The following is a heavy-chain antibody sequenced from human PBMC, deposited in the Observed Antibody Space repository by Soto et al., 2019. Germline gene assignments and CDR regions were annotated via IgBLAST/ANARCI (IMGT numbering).Heavy chain of an antibody. CDR2: ISYDGSSK. V-gene: IGHV3-30-3*01. D-gene: IGHD5-18*01. Sequence: QVQLVESGGGVVQPGRSLRLSCAASGFTFSSYAMHWVRQAPGKGLEWVAVISYDGSSKYYAESVKGRFTISRDNSKNMLYLQMNSFRAEDTAVYYCAREHYTAMGGYWGQGTLVTVSS. CDR3: AREHYTAMGGY. J-gene: IGHJ4*02. CDR1: GFTFSSYA.